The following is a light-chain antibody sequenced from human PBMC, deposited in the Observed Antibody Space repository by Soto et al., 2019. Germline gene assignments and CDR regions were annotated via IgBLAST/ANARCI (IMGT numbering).Light chain of an antibody. CDR3: CSYAGSDTFV. CDR2: DVS. CDR1: SSVVGGYNY. Sequence: QSALTQPRSVSGSPGQSVTISCTGTSSVVGGYNYVSWHQQHPGKAPKLMIYDVSERPSGVPDRFSGSKSGNTASLTISGLQAEDEADYYCCSYAGSDTFVFGTGTKVTVL. V-gene: IGLV2-11*01. J-gene: IGLJ1*01.